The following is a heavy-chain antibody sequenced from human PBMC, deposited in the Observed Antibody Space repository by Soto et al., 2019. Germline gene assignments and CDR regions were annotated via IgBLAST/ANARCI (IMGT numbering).Heavy chain of an antibody. D-gene: IGHD2-15*01. CDR1: GFTFSSYG. J-gene: IGHJ4*02. CDR2: IYYDGSNK. V-gene: IGHV3-33*01. CDR3: ATHTVVTSPFGYFDY. Sequence: GGSLRLSCAASGFTFSSYGIHWVRQAPGKGLEWVAVIYYDGSNKYYADSVKGRFTISRDNSKNTLYLQMNSLRAEDTAVYYCATHTVVTSPFGYFDYWGQGTLVTVSS.